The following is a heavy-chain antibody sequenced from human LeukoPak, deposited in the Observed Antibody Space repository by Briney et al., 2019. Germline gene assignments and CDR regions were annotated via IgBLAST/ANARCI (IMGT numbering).Heavy chain of an antibody. J-gene: IGHJ4*02. Sequence: GASVKVSCKASGYTFTSYAMHWVRQAPGQRLEWMGWINAGNGNTKYLQKFQGRVTITRDTSASTAYMELSSLRSEDTAVYYCARVNWNDVEVFDYCGQGTLVTVSS. CDR1: GYTFTSYA. V-gene: IGHV1-3*01. CDR3: ARVNWNDVEVFDY. CDR2: INAGNGNT. D-gene: IGHD1-1*01.